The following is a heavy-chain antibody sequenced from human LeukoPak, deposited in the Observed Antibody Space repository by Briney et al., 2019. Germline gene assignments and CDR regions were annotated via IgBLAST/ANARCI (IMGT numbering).Heavy chain of an antibody. J-gene: IGHJ6*03. D-gene: IGHD2/OR15-2a*01. CDR3: ARSPLVSLSFYYYMDV. Sequence: GGSLRLSCAASGFTFDDYGMSWVRQAPGKGLEWVSGINWNGGSTGYADSVKGRFTISRDNAKNSLYLQMNSLRAEDTALYYCARSPLVSLSFYYYMDVWGKGTTVTVSS. CDR1: GFTFDDYG. CDR2: INWNGGST. V-gene: IGHV3-20*04.